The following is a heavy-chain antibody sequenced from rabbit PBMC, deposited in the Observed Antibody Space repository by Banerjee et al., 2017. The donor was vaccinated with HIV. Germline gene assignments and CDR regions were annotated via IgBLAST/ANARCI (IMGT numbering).Heavy chain of an antibody. D-gene: IGHD4-1*01. CDR2: INTGSGGST. V-gene: IGHV1S45*01. J-gene: IGHJ4*01. CDR3: ARDLAGVIGWNFNL. Sequence: QEQLVESGGGLVTPGGSLTLTCTASGFSFSNGYVMCWVRQAPGKGLEWIACINTGSGGSTYYASWAKGRFTISKTSSTTVTLQMTSLTAADTATYLCARDLAGVIGWNFNLWGQGTLVTVS. CDR1: GFSFSNGYV.